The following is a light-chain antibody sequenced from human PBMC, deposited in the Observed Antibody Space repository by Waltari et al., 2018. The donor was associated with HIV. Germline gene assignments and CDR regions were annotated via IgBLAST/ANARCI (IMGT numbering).Light chain of an antibody. CDR2: SNN. J-gene: IGLJ3*02. CDR3: AAWDDSLNGWV. CDR1: SSNIGSNI. V-gene: IGLV1-44*01. Sequence: QSVLTQPPSASGTPGQRVTISCSGSSSNIGSNIVNWYQQLPGTAPKLLIFSNNQRPAGVPGRFSGSKSGTSASLAIIGLQSEEEADYYCAAWDDSLNGWVFGGGTKLTVL.